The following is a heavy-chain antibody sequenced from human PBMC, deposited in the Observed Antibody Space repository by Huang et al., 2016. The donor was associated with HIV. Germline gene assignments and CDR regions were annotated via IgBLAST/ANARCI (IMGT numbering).Heavy chain of an antibody. CDR2: TIPIFGES. D-gene: IGHD1-26*01. V-gene: IGHV1-69*13. CDR3: ARGLWDSTWDGTDWLLRHFDS. CDR1: GDTFRKYA. Sequence: QVQLVQSGAEVKKPGSSLRVSCRASGDTFRKYAISWVRQAPGQGLEWMGGTIPIFGESKYAQKFQVRITITAQEATSTIYVELSRLTFQDTAIYYCARGLWDSTWDGTDWLLRHFDSWGLGTLVTISS. J-gene: IGHJ4*02.